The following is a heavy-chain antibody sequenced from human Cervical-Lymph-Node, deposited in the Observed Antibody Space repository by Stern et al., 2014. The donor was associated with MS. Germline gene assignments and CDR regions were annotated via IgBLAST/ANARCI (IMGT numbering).Heavy chain of an antibody. CDR3: ASGVRIAAAGTNGFDY. Sequence: QVQLQESGPGLVKPSQTLSLTCTVSGGSISSGGYSWSWIRQQPGKGLEWIGYIYYSGSTYYNPSLKSRVTISVDTSKIQFSLKLSSVTAADTAVYYCASGVRIAAAGTNGFDYWGQGTLVTVSS. CDR2: IYYSGST. J-gene: IGHJ4*02. D-gene: IGHD6-13*01. CDR1: GGSISSGGYS. V-gene: IGHV4-31*03.